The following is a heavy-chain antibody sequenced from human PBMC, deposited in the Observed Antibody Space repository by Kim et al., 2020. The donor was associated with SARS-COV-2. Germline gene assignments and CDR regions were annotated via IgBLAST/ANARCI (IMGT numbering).Heavy chain of an antibody. Sequence: SVKVSCKASGGTFSSYAISWVRQAPGQGLEWMGRIIPILGIANYAQKFQGRVTITADKSTSTAYMELSSLRSEDTAVYYCARAYCSGGSCRWAFDIWGQ. V-gene: IGHV1-69*04. J-gene: IGHJ3*02. D-gene: IGHD2-15*01. CDR1: GGTFSSYA. CDR3: ARAYCSGGSCRWAFDI. CDR2: IIPILGIA.